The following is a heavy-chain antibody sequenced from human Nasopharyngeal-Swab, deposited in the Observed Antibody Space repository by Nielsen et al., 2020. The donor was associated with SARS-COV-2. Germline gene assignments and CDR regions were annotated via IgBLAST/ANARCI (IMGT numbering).Heavy chain of an antibody. CDR3: ARDGGSWDFDY. J-gene: IGHJ4*02. CDR1: GFTFSSYE. Sequence: GGSLRLSCAASGFTFSSYEMNWARQAPGKGLEWVSYISSSGSTMYYADSVKGRFTISRDNAKNSLYLQMNSLRAEDTAVYYCARDGGSWDFDYWGQGTLVTVSS. D-gene: IGHD2-15*01. CDR2: ISSSGSTM. V-gene: IGHV3-48*03.